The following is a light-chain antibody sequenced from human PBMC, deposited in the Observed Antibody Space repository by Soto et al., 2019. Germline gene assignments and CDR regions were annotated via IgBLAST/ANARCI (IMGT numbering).Light chain of an antibody. CDR3: QSYDSSLSGSV. CDR2: GNN. CDR1: SSNIGAGYD. J-gene: IGLJ1*01. V-gene: IGLV1-40*01. Sequence: QSVLTQPPSVSGAPGQRVTLSCTGSSSNIGAGYDVHWYQLLPGTAPKLLIYGNNNRPSGVPDRFSGSKSGTSASLAITGLQAEEEADYYCQSYDSSLSGSVFGTGTKVTVL.